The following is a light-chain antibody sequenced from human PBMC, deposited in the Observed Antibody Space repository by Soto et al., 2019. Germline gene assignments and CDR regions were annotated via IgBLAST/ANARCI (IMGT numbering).Light chain of an antibody. CDR1: RSDVGSYNL. J-gene: IGLJ3*02. Sequence: QSALTQPASVSGSPGQSLTISCTGTRSDVGSYNLVSWYQQHPGKAPKLMIYEGSKRPSGVSNRFSGSKSGNTASLTISGLQAEDEADYYCCSYAGSSTPWVFGGGTKVTVL. V-gene: IGLV2-23*01. CDR3: CSYAGSSTPWV. CDR2: EGS.